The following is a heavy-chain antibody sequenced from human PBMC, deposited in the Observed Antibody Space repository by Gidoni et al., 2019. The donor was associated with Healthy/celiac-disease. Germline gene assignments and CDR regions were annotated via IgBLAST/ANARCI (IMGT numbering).Heavy chain of an antibody. CDR2: INPNSGGT. J-gene: IGHJ3*02. CDR1: GYPFTRYY. Sequence: QVQLVQSGAEVKKPGASVKVPCQASGYPFTRYYMHWVRQAPGQGLGWMGWINPNSGGTNYAQKFQGRVTMTRDTSISTAYIELSRLRSDDTAVYYCARDLPYYYDSSGYYNPRPNDAFDIWGQGTMVTVSS. D-gene: IGHD3-22*01. CDR3: ARDLPYYYDSSGYYNPRPNDAFDI. V-gene: IGHV1-2*02.